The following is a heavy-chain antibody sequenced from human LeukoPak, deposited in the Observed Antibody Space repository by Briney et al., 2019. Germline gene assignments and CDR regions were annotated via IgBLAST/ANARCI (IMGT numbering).Heavy chain of an antibody. D-gene: IGHD3-22*01. V-gene: IGHV3-33*01. CDR2: IWYDASGQ. Sequence: GGSLRLSCAASGFSFSTYGMHWVRQAPGKGLEWVAMIWYDASGQHYADSVKGRFTISRDTTKNTLYLQMNSLRAEDTAVYFCARDSLYDDNGYYHYFDYWGQGTLVTVSS. CDR1: GFSFSTYG. J-gene: IGHJ4*02. CDR3: ARDSLYDDNGYYHYFDY.